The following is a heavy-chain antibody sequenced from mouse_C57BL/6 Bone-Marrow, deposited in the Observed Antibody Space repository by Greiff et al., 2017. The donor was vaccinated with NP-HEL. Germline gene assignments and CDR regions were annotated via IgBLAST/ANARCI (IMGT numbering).Heavy chain of an antibody. CDR1: GFTFSDYG. CDR2: ISSGSSTI. J-gene: IGHJ3*02. Sequence: EVLLLESGAGLVKPGASLKLSCAASGFTFSDYGMHWVRQAPEKGLEWVAYISSGSSTIYYADTVKGRFTISRDNAKSTLFLQMTSLRSEDTAMYYCASDGYWGQGTLVTVSA. V-gene: IGHV5-17*01. CDR3: ASDGY.